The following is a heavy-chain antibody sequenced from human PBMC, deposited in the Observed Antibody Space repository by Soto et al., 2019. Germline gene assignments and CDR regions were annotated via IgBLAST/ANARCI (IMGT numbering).Heavy chain of an antibody. CDR2: TSAYNGNT. J-gene: IGHJ5*02. CDR3: ARLLEELEPNWVRWFDP. D-gene: IGHD1-1*01. CDR1: GYTFTSYG. V-gene: IGHV1-18*01. Sequence: ASVKVSCKASGYTFTSYGISWVRQAPGQGLEWMVWTSAYNGNTNYAQKLQGGVTMTTDTSTSRAYMELRSLRCDDTAVYYCARLLEELEPNWVRWFDPWGQGTLVTVSS.